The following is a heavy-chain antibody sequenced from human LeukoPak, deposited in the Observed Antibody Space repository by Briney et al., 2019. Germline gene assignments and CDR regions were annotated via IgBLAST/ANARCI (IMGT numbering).Heavy chain of an antibody. V-gene: IGHV3-30*02. CDR2: IRYDGSNK. Sequence: GGSLRLSCAASGFTFSSYGMHWVRQAPGKGLEWVAFIRYDGSNKYYADSVKGRFTISRDNSKNTLYLQTNSLRAEDTAVYYCAKDWSNYAPQHFDYWGQGTLVTVSS. CDR3: AKDWSNYAPQHFDY. D-gene: IGHD4-11*01. J-gene: IGHJ4*02. CDR1: GFTFSSYG.